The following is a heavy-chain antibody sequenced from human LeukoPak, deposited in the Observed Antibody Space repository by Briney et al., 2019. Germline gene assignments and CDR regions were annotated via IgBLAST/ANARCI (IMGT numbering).Heavy chain of an antibody. CDR1: GYTFTNYY. V-gene: IGHV1-2*04. D-gene: IGHD3-22*01. J-gene: IGHJ4*02. CDR3: ARGAYYQDRSDFPLHY. CDR2: INPNSGGT. Sequence: ASVKVSCKASGYTFTNYYLHWVRQSTGQGPEWMGRINPNSGGTNCAQKFQGWVTMTRDTSISTAYMELGRLRSDDTAVYFCARGAYYQDRSDFPLHYWGQGNLVTVSS.